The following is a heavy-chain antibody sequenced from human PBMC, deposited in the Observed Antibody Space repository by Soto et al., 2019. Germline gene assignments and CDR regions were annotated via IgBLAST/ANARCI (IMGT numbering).Heavy chain of an antibody. D-gene: IGHD6-13*01. CDR3: AKDELGIDY. CDR2: ISYDGSNK. Sequence: GGSLRLSCAASGFTFSSYGMHWVRQAPGKGLEWVAVISYDGSNKFYADSVKGRFTISRDNSKNTLYLQMNSLRAEDTAVYYCAKDELGIDYWGQGTLVTVSS. V-gene: IGHV3-30*18. CDR1: GFTFSSYG. J-gene: IGHJ4*02.